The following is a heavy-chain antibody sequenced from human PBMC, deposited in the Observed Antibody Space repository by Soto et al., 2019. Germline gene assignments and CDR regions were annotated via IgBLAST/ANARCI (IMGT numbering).Heavy chain of an antibody. CDR3: ARASGIAVAGTPNEGYYFDY. CDR1: GGSISSGGYY. V-gene: IGHV4-31*03. CDR2: IYYSGST. D-gene: IGHD6-19*01. J-gene: IGHJ4*02. Sequence: SETLSLTCTVSGGSISSGGYYWSWIRQHPGKGLEWIGYIYYSGSTYYNPSLKSRVTISVDTSKNQFSLKLSSVTAADTAVYYCARASGIAVAGTPNEGYYFDYWGQGTLVTVSS.